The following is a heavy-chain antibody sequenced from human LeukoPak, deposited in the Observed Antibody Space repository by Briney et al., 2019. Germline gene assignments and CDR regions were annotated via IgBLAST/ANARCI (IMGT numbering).Heavy chain of an antibody. Sequence: ASVKVSCKVSGYTLTELSMHWVRQAPGKGLEWMGGFDPEGGETIYAQKFQGRVTMTEDTSTDTAYMELSSLRSEDTAVYYCATAGYSSNRAYYFDYWGQGTLVTVSS. D-gene: IGHD6-19*01. CDR2: FDPEGGET. J-gene: IGHJ4*02. CDR1: GYTLTELS. V-gene: IGHV1-24*01. CDR3: ATAGYSSNRAYYFDY.